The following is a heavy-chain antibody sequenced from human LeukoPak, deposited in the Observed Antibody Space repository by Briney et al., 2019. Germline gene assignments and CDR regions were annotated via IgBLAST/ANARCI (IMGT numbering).Heavy chain of an antibody. CDR3: ARHAARKVPLAHFDY. V-gene: IGHV4-59*08. D-gene: IGHD6-25*01. Sequence: SETLSLTCTVSSGSICSLYWMCIRQPPGKGLECIGYIYDSGSTSYNPSLKSRVTISVDTSKDQFSLKLSSVTAADTAVYYCARHAARKVPLAHFDYWGQGTLVTVSS. CDR1: SGSICSLY. CDR2: IYDSGST. J-gene: IGHJ4*02.